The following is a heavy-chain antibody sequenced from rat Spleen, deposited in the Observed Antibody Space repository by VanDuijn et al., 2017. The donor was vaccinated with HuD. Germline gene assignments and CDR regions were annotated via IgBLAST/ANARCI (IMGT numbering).Heavy chain of an antibody. CDR1: GFSLTSNG. V-gene: IGHV2S12*01. J-gene: IGHJ4*01. D-gene: IGHD1-9*01. CDR2: ISSGGST. Sequence: QVQLKESGPGLVQPSQTLSLTCTVSGFSLTSNGVSWVRQPPGKGLEWIAAISSGGSTYYNSALKSRLSISRDTPKSQVFLKMNSLQTEDTAIYFCTRYTYYGYNYVMDAWGQGASVTVSS. CDR3: TRYTYYGYNYVMDA.